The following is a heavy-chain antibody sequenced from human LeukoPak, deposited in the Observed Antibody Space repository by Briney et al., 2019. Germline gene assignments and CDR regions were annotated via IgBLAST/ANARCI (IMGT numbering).Heavy chain of an antibody. Sequence: GGTLRLSCAASGFTFSSYGMHWVRQAPGKGLEWVAFIRYDGSNKYYADSVKGRFTISRDNSKNTLYLQMNSLRAEDTAVYYCAKTYYYDSSGYYYMGIDYWGQGTLVTVSS. CDR2: IRYDGSNK. J-gene: IGHJ4*02. D-gene: IGHD3-22*01. CDR1: GFTFSSYG. CDR3: AKTYYYDSSGYYYMGIDY. V-gene: IGHV3-30*02.